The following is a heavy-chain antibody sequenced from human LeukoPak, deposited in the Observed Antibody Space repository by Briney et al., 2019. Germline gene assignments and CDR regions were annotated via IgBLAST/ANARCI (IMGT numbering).Heavy chain of an antibody. CDR2: IYYSGST. CDR1: GGSISSYY. J-gene: IGHJ5*02. Sequence: PSETLSLTCTVPGGSISSYYWSWIRQPPGKGLEWIGYIYYSGSTNYNPSLKSRVTISVDTSKNQFSLKLSSVTAADTAVYYCARDSGSRWFDPWGQGTLVTVSS. D-gene: IGHD3-22*01. CDR3: ARDSGSRWFDP. V-gene: IGHV4-59*01.